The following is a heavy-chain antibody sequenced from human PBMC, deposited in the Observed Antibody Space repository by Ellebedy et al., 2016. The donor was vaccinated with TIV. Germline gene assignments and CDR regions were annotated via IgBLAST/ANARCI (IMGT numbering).Heavy chain of an antibody. CDR3: ARQSRVEEYFDY. D-gene: IGHD3-16*01. J-gene: IGHJ4*02. V-gene: IGHV4-39*01. Sequence: MPSETLSLTCSVSGASISSGDYYWASIRQAPGKGMEWIGGFHKSGSTYYNPSLISRVTISLDTSRNQFSLKLSFVTAADTAVYYCARQSRVEEYFDYWGQGILVTVSS. CDR2: FHKSGST. CDR1: GASISSGDYY.